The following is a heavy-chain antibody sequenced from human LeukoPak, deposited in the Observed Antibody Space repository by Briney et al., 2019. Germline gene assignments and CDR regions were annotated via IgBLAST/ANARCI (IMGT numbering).Heavy chain of an antibody. V-gene: IGHV4-30-2*01. CDR2: IYHSGST. CDR3: ARGITAMVRGSWFDP. Sequence: SQTLSLTCAVSGGSISRGGYCWGWIRQPPGKGLEWIGYIYHSGSTYYNPSLKSRVTISVDRSKNQFSLKLSSVTAADTAVYYCARGITAMVRGSWFDPWGQGTLVTVSS. CDR1: GGSISRGGYC. D-gene: IGHD5-18*01. J-gene: IGHJ5*02.